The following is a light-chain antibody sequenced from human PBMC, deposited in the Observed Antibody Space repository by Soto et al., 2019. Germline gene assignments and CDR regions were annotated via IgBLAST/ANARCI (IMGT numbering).Light chain of an antibody. J-gene: IGLJ1*01. V-gene: IGLV2-14*01. CDR3: SSYARNRTLV. CDR1: GSDVGGYNY. Sequence: QSVLTQPASVSGSPRQSITISCTGTGSDVGGYNYVSWYQQHPGKAPKLIIYDVTYRPSGISNRFSDSKSGNTASLAISGLQAHHQAKYYCSSYARNRTLVFGTGTEVPGL. CDR2: DVT.